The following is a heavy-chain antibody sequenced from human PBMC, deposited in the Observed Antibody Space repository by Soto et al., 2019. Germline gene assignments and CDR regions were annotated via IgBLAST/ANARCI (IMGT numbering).Heavy chain of an antibody. D-gene: IGHD3-22*01. V-gene: IGHV5-51*01. CDR3: AISGYYYDSSGYYEGYYGMAV. CDR1: GYSFTSYW. CDR2: IYPGDSDT. J-gene: IGHJ6*02. Sequence: PGESLKISCKGSGYSFTSYWIGWVRQMPGKGLEWMGIIYPGDSDTRYSPSFQGQVTISADKSISSAYLQWSSLKASDTAMYYCAISGYYYDSSGYYEGYYGMAVWGQGTTVTGSS.